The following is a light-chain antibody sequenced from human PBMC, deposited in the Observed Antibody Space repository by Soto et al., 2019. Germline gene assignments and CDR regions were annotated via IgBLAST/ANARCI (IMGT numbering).Light chain of an antibody. V-gene: IGLV2-23*01. CDR3: CSYAGSSTLYV. Sequence: QSVLTQPASVSWSPGPSITISCPGNNNDFGSYNLVSWYQQHPGKAPKLMIYEGSKRPSGVSNRFSGSKSGNTASLTISGLQAEDEADYYCCSYAGSSTLYVFGTGTKVTVL. J-gene: IGLJ1*01. CDR1: NNDFGSYNL. CDR2: EGS.